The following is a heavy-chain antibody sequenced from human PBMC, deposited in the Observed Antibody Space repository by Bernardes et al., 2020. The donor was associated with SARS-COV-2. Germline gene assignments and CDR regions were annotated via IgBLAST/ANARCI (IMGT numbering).Heavy chain of an antibody. CDR2: ITSRSGYI. CDR1: GFPFSGYR. CDR3: ARDFDILTGYSYDYYGMDV. V-gene: IGHV3-21*01. Sequence: GGSLRLSCAASGFPFSGYRMNWVRQAPGKGLEWVSSITSRSGYIYYADSVKGRFTISRDNAKNSLYLQIDSLRAEDTAVYYCARDFDILTGYSYDYYGMDVWGQGTTVTVSS. J-gene: IGHJ6*02. D-gene: IGHD3-9*01.